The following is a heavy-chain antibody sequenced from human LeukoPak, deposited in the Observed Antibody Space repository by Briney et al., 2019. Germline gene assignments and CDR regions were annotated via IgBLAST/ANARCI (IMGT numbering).Heavy chain of an antibody. CDR2: ISDSSRTI. V-gene: IGHV3-11*01. CDR1: GFTFSDYY. Sequence: PGGSLRLSCAASGFTFSDYYMTWIRQAPGKGLQWLSFISDSSRTIYYADSVKGRFTIPRDNAKNSLYLQMSSLRAEDTAIYYCARSSLPGRSGRTEYFQHWGQGALVTVSS. J-gene: IGHJ1*01. CDR3: ARSSLPGRSGRTEYFQH. D-gene: IGHD6-19*01.